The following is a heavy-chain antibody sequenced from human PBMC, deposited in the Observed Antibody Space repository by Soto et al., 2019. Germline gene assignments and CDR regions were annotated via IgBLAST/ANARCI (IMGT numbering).Heavy chain of an antibody. CDR2: ISIGSGSI. CDR1: GFSFSNYA. Sequence: EVQLVESGGGLVQPGGSRRVSCAASGFSFSNYAMNWVRQAPGKGLEWVSYISIGSGSIFDADSVKGRFTISRDDVKNSLYMQMNTLSDEDTAVYYCVRDDRWAFDFWGQGTMVTVSS. V-gene: IGHV3-48*02. J-gene: IGHJ3*01. D-gene: IGHD3-22*01. CDR3: VRDDRWAFDF.